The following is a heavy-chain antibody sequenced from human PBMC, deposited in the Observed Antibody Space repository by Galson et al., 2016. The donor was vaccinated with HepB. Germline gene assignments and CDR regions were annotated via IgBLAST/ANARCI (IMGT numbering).Heavy chain of an antibody. CDR2: ISTRRTT. CDR3: AKERLVRRILDH. Sequence: SLRLSCAASGSVSSNFGLSWVRQAPGKGLEWVASISTRRTTYYPDSVQGRFTISRDDSNNTQYLQMNGLRAEDTAVYYCAKERLVRRILDHWGQGTLLTVSS. V-gene: IGHV3-23*01. D-gene: IGHD1-1*01. CDR1: GSVSSNFG. J-gene: IGHJ4*02.